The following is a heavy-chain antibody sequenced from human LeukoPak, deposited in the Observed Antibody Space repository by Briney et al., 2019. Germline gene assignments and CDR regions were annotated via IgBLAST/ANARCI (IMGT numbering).Heavy chain of an antibody. V-gene: IGHV1-8*03. CDR3: ARGRRTRYCSSTSCYYFDY. J-gene: IGHJ4*02. CDR1: GYTFTSYD. D-gene: IGHD2-2*01. Sequence: ASVKVSCKASGYTFTSYDINWVRQATGQGLEWMRWMNPNSGNTGYAQKLQGRVTITRNTSISTAYMELSSLRSEDTAVYYCARGRRTRYCSSTSCYYFDYWGQGTLVTVSS. CDR2: MNPNSGNT.